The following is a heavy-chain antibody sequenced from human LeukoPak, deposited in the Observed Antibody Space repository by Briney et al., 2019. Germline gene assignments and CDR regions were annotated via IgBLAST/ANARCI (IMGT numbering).Heavy chain of an antibody. V-gene: IGHV4-30-4*01. CDR2: IYHSGSA. CDR3: ARGLTGPREAAASRVALGH. CDR1: GVSISSYDYY. Sequence: PSQTLSLTCTVSGVSISSYDYYWSWIRQPPGEGLEWIAYIYHSGSAYYNPSLRSRVTISMDTPKNQVSLRLTSVTAADTAVYYCARGLTGPREAAASRVALGHWGQGTLVTVSS. J-gene: IGHJ4*02. D-gene: IGHD6-13*01.